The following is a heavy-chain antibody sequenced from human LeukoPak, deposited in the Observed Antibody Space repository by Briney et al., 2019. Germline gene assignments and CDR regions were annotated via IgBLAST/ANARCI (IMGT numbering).Heavy chain of an antibody. V-gene: IGHV4-34*01. CDR3: ARGRYYDYVWGSYRNPPLDY. Sequence: SETLSLTCAVYGGSFSGYYWSWIRQPPGKGLEWIGEINHSGSTNYNPSLKSRVTISVDTSKNQFSLKLSSVTAAGTAVYYCARGRYYDYVWGSYRNPPLDYWGQGTLVTVSS. CDR2: INHSGST. D-gene: IGHD3-16*02. J-gene: IGHJ4*02. CDR1: GGSFSGYY.